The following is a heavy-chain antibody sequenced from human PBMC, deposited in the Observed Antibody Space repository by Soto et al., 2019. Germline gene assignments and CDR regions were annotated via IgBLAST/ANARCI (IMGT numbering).Heavy chain of an antibody. CDR3: ARDLSLVLGYYYGMDV. J-gene: IGHJ6*02. CDR2: IIPIFSTA. CDR1: GGTFSSYA. D-gene: IGHD6-13*01. Sequence: SVKVSCKASGGTFSSYAISWVRQAPGQGLEWMGGIIPIFSTANYAQKFQGRVTITADESTSTAYMELSSLRSEDTAVYYCARDLSLVLGYYYGMDVWGQGTTVTVSS. V-gene: IGHV1-69*13.